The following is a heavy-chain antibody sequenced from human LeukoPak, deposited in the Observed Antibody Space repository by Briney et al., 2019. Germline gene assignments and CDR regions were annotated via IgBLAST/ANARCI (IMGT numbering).Heavy chain of an antibody. CDR1: RFSFSDYD. D-gene: IGHD1-1*01. CDR3: AKYAYNWNAPDGFDM. J-gene: IGHJ3*02. CDR2: ISSDGSRK. Sequence: PGGSLRLSCRASRFSFSDYDMHWVRQAPGKGLKWVAVISSDGSRKHYGDSVKGRFTISRDNSESTLFLQMNSLRTDDTSVYFCAKYAYNWNAPDGFDMWGQGTMVIVSS. V-gene: IGHV3-30*18.